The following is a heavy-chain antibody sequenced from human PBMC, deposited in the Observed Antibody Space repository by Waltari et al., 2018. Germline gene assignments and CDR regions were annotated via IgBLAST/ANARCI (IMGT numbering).Heavy chain of an antibody. Sequence: QLQLRQSGPGLVKHSDSLYLTCAVSGASLTRAFLWNWVRQPPGKGLVWIGQIRGDGRTNYNPSPESRVTLSMDTLNNQFSLKVSSVTAADTAVYYCARDRGRGLYLDSWGQGTLVTVS. CDR2: IRGDGRT. V-gene: IGHV4-4*02. J-gene: IGHJ4*02. D-gene: IGHD2-15*01. CDR3: ARDRGRGLYLDS. CDR1: GASLTRAFL.